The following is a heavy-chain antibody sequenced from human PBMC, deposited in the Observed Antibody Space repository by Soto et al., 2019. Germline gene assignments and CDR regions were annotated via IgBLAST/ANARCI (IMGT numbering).Heavy chain of an antibody. V-gene: IGHV4-30-4*01. CDR2: ISYSGST. D-gene: IGHD3-10*01. CDR1: GGSISSGGYY. Sequence: KPSETLSLTCSVSGGSISSGGYYWSWIRQPPEKGLEWIGYISYSGSTYYNSSLKSRVSISLDTSKNLFSLKLNSVSAADTAVYYCARAMVRGVNSHYYYGMDVWGHGTKVTVSS. CDR3: ARAMVRGVNSHYYYGMDV. J-gene: IGHJ6*02.